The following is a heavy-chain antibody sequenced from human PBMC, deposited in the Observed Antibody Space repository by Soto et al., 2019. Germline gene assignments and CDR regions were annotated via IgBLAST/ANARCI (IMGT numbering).Heavy chain of an antibody. CDR3: AGAVGPFDY. J-gene: IGHJ4*02. D-gene: IGHD1-26*01. V-gene: IGHV3-33*01. Sequence: QVQLVESGGGVVQPGRSLRLSCAASGFDFSTYGMHWVRQAPGKGPEWVAVIWYDGSNKYYADSVRGRFIISRDNSKSTLFLQLNSLRTEDTAVYYCAGAVGPFDYWGQGSLVTVSS. CDR2: IWYDGSNK. CDR1: GFDFSTYG.